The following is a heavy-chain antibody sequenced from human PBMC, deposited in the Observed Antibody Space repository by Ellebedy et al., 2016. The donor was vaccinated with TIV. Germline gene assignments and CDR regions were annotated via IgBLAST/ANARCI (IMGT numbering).Heavy chain of an antibody. Sequence: MPSETLSLTCTVSGGSISGYYWSRIRQPPGKPLEWIGYIYSSGSTNYNPSLTGRVTISVDTSKNQFFLKLRSVTAADTAVYYCARQANWPRDDFDYWGQGTLVTVSS. J-gene: IGHJ4*02. CDR1: GGSISGYY. CDR2: IYSSGST. CDR3: ARQANWPRDDFDY. D-gene: IGHD1-1*01. V-gene: IGHV4-59*08.